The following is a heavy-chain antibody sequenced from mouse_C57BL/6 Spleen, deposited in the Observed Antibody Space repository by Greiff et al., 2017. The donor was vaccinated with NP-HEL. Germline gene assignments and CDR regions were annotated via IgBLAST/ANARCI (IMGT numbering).Heavy chain of an antibody. D-gene: IGHD2-5*01. J-gene: IGHJ4*01. CDR2: ISSGGDYI. V-gene: IGHV5-9-1*02. CDR1: GFTFSSYA. Sequence: EVKVVESGEGLVKPGGSLKLSCAASGFTFSSYAMSWVRQTPEKRLEWVAYISSGGDYIYYADTVKGRFTISRDNARNTLYLQMSSLKSEDTAMYYCTRGYSKGYAMDYWGQGTSVTVSS. CDR3: TRGYSKGYAMDY.